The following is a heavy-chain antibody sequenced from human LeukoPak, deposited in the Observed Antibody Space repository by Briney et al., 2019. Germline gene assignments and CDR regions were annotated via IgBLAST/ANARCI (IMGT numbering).Heavy chain of an antibody. J-gene: IGHJ5*02. CDR2: INHSGRT. Sequence: SETLSLTCAVYGGSFSEYYWSWIRQPPGKGLEWIGEINHSGRTNYNPSLKRRGTISLHTSKNQFSLKLSSVTAADTAVYYCARQITVFYWFDPWDQGTLVTVSS. V-gene: IGHV4-34*01. CDR3: ARQITVFYWFDP. CDR1: GGSFSEYY. D-gene: IGHD2/OR15-2a*01.